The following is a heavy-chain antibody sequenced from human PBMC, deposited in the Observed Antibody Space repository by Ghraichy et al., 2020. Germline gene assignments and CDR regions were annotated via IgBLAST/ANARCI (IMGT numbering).Heavy chain of an antibody. CDR1: VGSFSGYY. D-gene: IGHD2-2*01. V-gene: IGHV4-34*01. CDR3: ARGGYCSSTSCFLKWFDP. Sequence: SETLSLTCAVYVGSFSGYYWSWIRQPPGKGLEWIGEINHSGSTNYNPSLRSRVTILLDTSKNQFSLTLRSVTAADTAVYYCARGGYCSSTSCFLKWFDPWGQGTLVTVSS. J-gene: IGHJ5*02. CDR2: INHSGST.